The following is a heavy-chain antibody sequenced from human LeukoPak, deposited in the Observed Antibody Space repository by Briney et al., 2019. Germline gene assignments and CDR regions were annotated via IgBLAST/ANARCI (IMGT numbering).Heavy chain of an antibody. J-gene: IGHJ6*03. CDR2: ITWDGGST. CDR3: AKDRIQMGSGTYRRSLGRDV. CDR1: GPTFDDYA. Sequence: GGSLRLSCAASGPTFDDYAMHWVRQAPGKGLEWVSLITWDGGSTYYADSVKGRFTISRDNNKNSLYLQMDSLRPEDTALYYCAKDRIQMGSGTYRRSLGRDVWGKGTRVTVSS. V-gene: IGHV3-43D*04. D-gene: IGHD3-10*01.